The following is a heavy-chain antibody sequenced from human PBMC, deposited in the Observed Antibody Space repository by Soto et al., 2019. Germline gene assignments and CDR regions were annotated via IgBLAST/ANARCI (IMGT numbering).Heavy chain of an antibody. CDR3: ARSLRIQHSNWFDP. CDR2: IYYSGST. J-gene: IGHJ5*02. D-gene: IGHD5-18*01. CDR1: GGSISSYY. V-gene: IGHV4-59*01. Sequence: PSETLSLTCTVSGGSISSYYWSWIRQPPGKGLEWIGYIYYSGSTNYNPSLKSRVTISVDTSKNQFSLKLSSVTAADTAVYYCARSLRIQHSNWFDPWGQGTLVTVSS.